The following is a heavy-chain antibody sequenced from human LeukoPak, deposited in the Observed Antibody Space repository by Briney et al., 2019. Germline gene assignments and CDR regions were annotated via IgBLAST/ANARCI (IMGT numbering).Heavy chain of an antibody. D-gene: IGHD1-1*01. CDR2: IFTYNGDT. CDR1: GYTFISYG. J-gene: IGHJ4*02. V-gene: IGHV1-18*01. Sequence: ASVKVSCKASGYTFISYGISWVRQAPGQGLEWVRWIFTYNGDTKYEKKFQGRVTMTTDSSTNTVYLELRSLRSDDTAVYYCARGKEREPFDFWGQGTLVTVSS. CDR3: ARGKEREPFDF.